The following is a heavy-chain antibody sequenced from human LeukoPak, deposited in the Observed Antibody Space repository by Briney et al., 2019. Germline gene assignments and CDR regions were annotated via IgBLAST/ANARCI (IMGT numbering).Heavy chain of an antibody. D-gene: IGHD4-23*01. CDR2: SNSDGSST. CDR1: GFTFSIYW. V-gene: IGHV3-74*01. Sequence: PGGSLRLSCVASGFTFSIYWMHWVRQAPGKGQVWVSRSNSDGSSTVYADSVEGRFTISRDNAKNTLYLQMNSLRAEDTAVYYCARDGDSTVDFDYWGQGTLVTVSS. CDR3: ARDGDSTVDFDY. J-gene: IGHJ4*02.